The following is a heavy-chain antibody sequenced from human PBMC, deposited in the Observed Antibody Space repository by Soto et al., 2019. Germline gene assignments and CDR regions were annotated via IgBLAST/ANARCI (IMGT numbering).Heavy chain of an antibody. CDR2: IYYSGST. J-gene: IGHJ2*01. CDR1: GGSISSSSYY. CDR3: ARLKRVMTTVTTYWYFDL. D-gene: IGHD4-17*01. Sequence: QLQLQESGPGLVKPSETLSLTCTVSGGSISSSSYYWGWIRQPPGKGLEGIGSIYYSGSTYYNPSLKSRVTISVDTSKNQFSLKLSSVTAADTAVYYCARLKRVMTTVTTYWYFDLWGRGTLVTVSS. V-gene: IGHV4-39*01.